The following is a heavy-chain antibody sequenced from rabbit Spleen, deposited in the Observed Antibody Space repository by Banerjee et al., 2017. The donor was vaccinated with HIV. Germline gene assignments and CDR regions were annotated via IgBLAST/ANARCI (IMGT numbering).Heavy chain of an antibody. CDR1: GFFFINKYV. CDR3: ARVSETSGWGEDL. CDR2: INAVTGKP. D-gene: IGHD4-1*01. Sequence: QEQLVESGGGLVKPGASLTLTCKASGFFFINKYVMCWVRQAPGKGLEWIACINAVTGKPVYASWASGRFTISKTSSTTVTLQMTSLTVADTATYFCARVSETSGWGEDLWGPGTLVTVS. V-gene: IGHV1S45*01. J-gene: IGHJ6*01.